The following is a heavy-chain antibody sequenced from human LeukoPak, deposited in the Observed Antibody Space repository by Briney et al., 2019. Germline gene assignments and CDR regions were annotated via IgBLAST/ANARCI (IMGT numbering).Heavy chain of an antibody. D-gene: IGHD7-27*01. CDR3: VRSRAASLGYFDS. V-gene: IGHV3-43D*03. Sequence: GGSLRLSCAVSGFTFDDYALHWVRQVPGKGLEWVSFSSWIEGSTDYLDSVKGRFSISRDNSKNSLYLEMNRLRLGDTALYYCVRSRAASLGYFDSWGQGTLVTVSS. CDR2: SSWIEGST. J-gene: IGHJ4*02. CDR1: GFTFDDYA.